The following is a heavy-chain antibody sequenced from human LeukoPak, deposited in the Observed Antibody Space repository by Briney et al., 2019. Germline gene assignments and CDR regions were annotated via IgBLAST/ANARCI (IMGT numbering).Heavy chain of an antibody. Sequence: PSETLSLTCTVSGGSISSYYWGWIRQPPGKGLEWIGSIYHSGSTYYNPSLKSRVTISVDTSKNQFSLKLSSVTAADTAVYYCAREGIAAAGDNWFDPWGQGTLVTVSS. D-gene: IGHD6-13*01. CDR3: AREGIAAAGDNWFDP. CDR2: IYHSGST. V-gene: IGHV4-38-2*02. CDR1: GGSISSYY. J-gene: IGHJ5*02.